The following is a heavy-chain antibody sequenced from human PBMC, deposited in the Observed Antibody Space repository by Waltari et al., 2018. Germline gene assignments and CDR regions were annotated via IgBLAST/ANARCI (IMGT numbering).Heavy chain of an antibody. V-gene: IGHV3-48*04. D-gene: IGHD3-10*01. Sequence: EVQLVESGGGLVQPGGSLRLSCAASGFTFSRYNMNWVRQAPGKGLEWLSYISSFGTTDYADSVKGRFTISRDNADNSLSLQMNSLRAEDTAVYYCARAKTGDYYYYYMDVWGIGTTVTISS. CDR1: GFTFSRYN. J-gene: IGHJ6*03. CDR3: ARAKTGDYYYYYMDV. CDR2: ISSFGTT.